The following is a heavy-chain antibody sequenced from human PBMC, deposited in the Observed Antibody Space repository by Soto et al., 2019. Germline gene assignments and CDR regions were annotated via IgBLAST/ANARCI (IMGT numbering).Heavy chain of an antibody. CDR1: GYTFTGYF. CDR2: INPSTGAT. J-gene: IGHJ4*02. Sequence: ASVKVSCKASGYTFTGYFMHWVRQAPGQGXEWMGWINPSTGATNYAEKFQARVTITRVATTTDTSISTGYMEMNRLRSDDTAVYYCAIGTVTPLRTGYYLDFWGQGTLVTVSS. D-gene: IGHD3-9*01. CDR3: AIGTVTPLRTGYYLDF. V-gene: IGHV1-2*02.